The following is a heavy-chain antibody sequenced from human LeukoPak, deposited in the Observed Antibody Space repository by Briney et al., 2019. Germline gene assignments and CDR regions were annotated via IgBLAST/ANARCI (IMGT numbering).Heavy chain of an antibody. CDR2: IRYDESNK. D-gene: IGHD1-26*01. J-gene: IGHJ4*02. Sequence: PGGSLRLSCAASGFTLNDYGMHWVRQAPGMGLEWVSFIRYDESNKYYADSVRGRFTISGDENTVYLQMNSLRSEDTAVYYCARDLSGTYPDYWGQGTLVTVSS. CDR1: GFTLNDYG. V-gene: IGHV3-30*02. CDR3: ARDLSGTYPDY.